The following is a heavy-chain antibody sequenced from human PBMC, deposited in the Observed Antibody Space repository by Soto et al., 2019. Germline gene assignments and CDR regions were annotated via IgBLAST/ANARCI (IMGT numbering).Heavy chain of an antibody. Sequence: EVQLVESGGGLVQPGGSLRLSCAASGFTFKMFWMHWVRQVPGKGPEWVSRINDDGISTNYADSVKGRFTISRDNAKNTLYLQMNAWRVEHTAFYYCTRGPRSTSTGTGAVWGQGALVTVSS. D-gene: IGHD1-1*01. V-gene: IGHV3-74*01. CDR1: GFTFKMFW. J-gene: IGHJ4*02. CDR3: TRGPRSTSTGTGAV. CDR2: INDDGIST.